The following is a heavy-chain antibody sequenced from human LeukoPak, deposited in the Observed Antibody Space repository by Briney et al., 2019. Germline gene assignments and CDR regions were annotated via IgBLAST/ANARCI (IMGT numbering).Heavy chain of an antibody. CDR1: GFTFGDYA. CDR2: IRSKAYGGTT. J-gene: IGHJ4*02. V-gene: IGHV3-49*04. D-gene: IGHD3-22*01. CDR3: TRDPVITSSDY. Sequence: QPGRSLRLSCTASGFTFGDYAMSWVRQAPGKGLEWVGFIRSKAYGGTTEYAASVKGRFNISRDDSKSIAYLQMNSLKTEDTAVYYCTRDPVITSSDYWGQGTLVTVSS.